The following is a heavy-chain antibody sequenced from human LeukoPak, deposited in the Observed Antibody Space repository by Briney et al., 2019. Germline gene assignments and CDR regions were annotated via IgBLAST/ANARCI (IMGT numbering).Heavy chain of an antibody. J-gene: IGHJ4*02. V-gene: IGHV3-23*01. CDR1: GFTFSSDA. CDR2: ISGSGDNT. CDR3: AKGSYYDSSGSFYFDY. D-gene: IGHD3-22*01. Sequence: GGSLRLSCAASGFTFSSDAMNWVRQRPGKGLEWVSGISGSGDNTYYADSVKGRFTISRDNSKNTLYVQVNSLGTEDTAAYYCAKGSYYDSSGSFYFDYWGQGTLVTVSS.